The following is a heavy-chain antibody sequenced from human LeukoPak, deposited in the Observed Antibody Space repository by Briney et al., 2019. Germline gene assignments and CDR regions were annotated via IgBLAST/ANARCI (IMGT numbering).Heavy chain of an antibody. CDR3: ARVSEGYSSSVSYYYYYMDV. J-gene: IGHJ6*03. CDR1: GFTFDDYG. V-gene: IGHV3-20*04. Sequence: GGSLRLSCAASGFTFDDYGMSWVRQAPGKGLEWVSGINWNGGSTGYADSVKGRFTISRDNGKNSLYLQMNSLRAEDTALYYCARVSEGYSSSVSYYYYYMDVWGKGTTVTVSS. D-gene: IGHD6-6*01. CDR2: INWNGGST.